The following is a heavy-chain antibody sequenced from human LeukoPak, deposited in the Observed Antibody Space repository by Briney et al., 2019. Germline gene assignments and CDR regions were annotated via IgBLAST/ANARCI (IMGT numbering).Heavy chain of an antibody. CDR2: ISWDGGST. CDR1: GFTFNDYT. D-gene: IGHD6-13*01. J-gene: IGHJ4*02. CDR3: ARNMAGAAAGTLDY. V-gene: IGHV3-43*01. Sequence: GGSLRLSCAASGFTFNDYTMNWVRQGLGKGLEWVSLISWDGGSTSYVDSVRGRFTISRDNSKNSLYLQMNSLKTEDTALYYCARNMAGAAAGTLDYWGLGTLVTVSS.